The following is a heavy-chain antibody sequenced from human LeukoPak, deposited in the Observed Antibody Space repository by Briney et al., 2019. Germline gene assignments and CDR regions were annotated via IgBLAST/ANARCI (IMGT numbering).Heavy chain of an antibody. D-gene: IGHD2-2*01. CDR1: GGSISSYY. Sequence: SETLSLTCTVSGGSISSYYWSWIRQPPGKGLEWIGYIYYSGSTNYNPSLKSRVTISVDTSKNQFSLKLSSVTAADTAVYYCARGVSNIVVVPAGNWFDPWGQGTLVTVSS. J-gene: IGHJ5*02. V-gene: IGHV4-59*12. CDR2: IYYSGST. CDR3: ARGVSNIVVVPAGNWFDP.